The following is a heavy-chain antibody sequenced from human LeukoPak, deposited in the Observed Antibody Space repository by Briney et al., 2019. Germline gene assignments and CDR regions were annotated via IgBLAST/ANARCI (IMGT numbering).Heavy chain of an antibody. D-gene: IGHD6-19*01. V-gene: IGHV3-53*01. CDR1: AFSVSNNY. CDR2: IYSGGRT. Sequence: GGSLRLSRAASAFSVSNNYMTWVRRAPGNGLQCVSIIYSGGRTDYAGSVKGRFTISRDNSKNTLYLQMNSLRAEDTAVYYCARDPPVSGDWGQGTMVTVSS. J-gene: IGHJ3*01. CDR3: ARDPPVSGD.